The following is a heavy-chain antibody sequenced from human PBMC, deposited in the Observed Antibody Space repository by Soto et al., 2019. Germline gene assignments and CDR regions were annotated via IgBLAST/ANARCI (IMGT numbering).Heavy chain of an antibody. D-gene: IGHD2-2*01. CDR3: ARDPDCSSTSCYGSFDY. J-gene: IGHJ4*02. Sequence: QVQLVQSGAEVKKPGSSVKVSCKASGGTFSSYAISWVRQAPGQGLEWMGGIIPIFGTANYAQKFQGRVTITADEAASTAYMELSSLRSEDTAVYYCARDPDCSSTSCYGSFDYWGQGTLVTVSS. V-gene: IGHV1-69*01. CDR2: IIPIFGTA. CDR1: GGTFSSYA.